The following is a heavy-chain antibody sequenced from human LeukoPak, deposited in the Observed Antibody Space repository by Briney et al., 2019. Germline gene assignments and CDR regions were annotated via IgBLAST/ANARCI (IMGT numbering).Heavy chain of an antibody. CDR1: GLSFSDYW. V-gene: IGHV3-30*19. CDR3: ARVRAAGPYFDY. CDR2: ISYDGSNK. Sequence: GGSLRLSCVGSGLSFSDYWMNWVRQAPGKGLEWVAVISYDGSNKYYADSVKGRFTISRDNSKNTLYLQMNSLRAEDTAVYYCARVRAAGPYFDYWGQGTLVTVSS. D-gene: IGHD6-13*01. J-gene: IGHJ4*02.